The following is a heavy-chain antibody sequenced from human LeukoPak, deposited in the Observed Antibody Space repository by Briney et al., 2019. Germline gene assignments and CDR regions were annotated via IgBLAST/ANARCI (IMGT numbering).Heavy chain of an antibody. CDR1: GGSFSGYY. Sequence: SETLSLTCAVYGGSFSGYYWSWIRQPPGKGLEWIGEINHSGSTNYNPSLKSRVTISVDTSKNQFSLKLSSVTAADTAVYYCAGGYVDTAMPSHFDYWGQGTLVTVSS. CDR2: INHSGST. D-gene: IGHD5-18*01. CDR3: AGGYVDTAMPSHFDY. J-gene: IGHJ4*02. V-gene: IGHV4-34*01.